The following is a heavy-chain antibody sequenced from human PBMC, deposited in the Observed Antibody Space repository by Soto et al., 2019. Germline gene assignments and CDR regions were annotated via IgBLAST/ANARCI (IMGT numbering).Heavy chain of an antibody. CDR3: ARRVPIWGNAFDI. V-gene: IGHV3-48*01. CDR1: GFTFSSYS. Sequence: GGSLRLSRAASGFTFSSYSMNWVRQAPGKGLEWVSYISSSSSTIYYADSVKGRFTISRDNAKNSLYLQMNSLRAEDTAVYYCARRVPIWGNAFDIWGQGTTVTVSS. CDR2: ISSSSSTI. D-gene: IGHD3-16*01. J-gene: IGHJ3*02.